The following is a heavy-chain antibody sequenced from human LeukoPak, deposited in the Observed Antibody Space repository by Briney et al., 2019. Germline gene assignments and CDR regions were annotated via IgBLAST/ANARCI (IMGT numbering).Heavy chain of an antibody. D-gene: IGHD3-10*02. CDR3: ARDRGPYVGIDNNWFDP. V-gene: IGHV3-23*01. Sequence: GGSRKLSCLASGFTFKFLAMTWVPQAPGKGLEWFSAIGGTGDNTYYADSVKGRFTISRDNSRTTLYLQMDSLRAEDTATYYCARDRGPYVGIDNNWFDPWGQGTLVIVSS. CDR2: IGGTGDNT. CDR1: GFTFKFLA. J-gene: IGHJ5*02.